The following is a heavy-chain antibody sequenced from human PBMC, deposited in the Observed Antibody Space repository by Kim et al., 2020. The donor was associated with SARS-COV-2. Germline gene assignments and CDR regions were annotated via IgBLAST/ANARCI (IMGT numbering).Heavy chain of an antibody. CDR2: INHSGST. CDR3: ARVLRYCSSTSCYIGWGYYFDY. J-gene: IGHJ4*02. V-gene: IGHV4-34*01. Sequence: SETLSLTCAVYGGSFSGYYWSWIRQPPGKGLEWIGEINHSGSTNYNPSLKSRVTISVDTSKNQFSLKLSSVTAADTAVYYCARVLRYCSSTSCYIGWGYYFDYWGQGTLVTVSS. CDR1: GGSFSGYY. D-gene: IGHD2-2*02.